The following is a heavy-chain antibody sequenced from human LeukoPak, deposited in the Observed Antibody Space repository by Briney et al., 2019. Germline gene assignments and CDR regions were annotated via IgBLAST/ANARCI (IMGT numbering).Heavy chain of an antibody. CDR1: GFTFSSYA. V-gene: IGHV3-30*04. D-gene: IGHD1-14*01. CDR2: ISYDGSNK. CDR3: VRAARVRIFDY. J-gene: IGHJ4*02. Sequence: GGSLRLSCAASGFTFSSYALHWVRQAPGKGLEWVAVISYDGSNKYYADSVKGRFTISRDNYKNTLYLQMNSLRAEDTAVYYCVRAARVRIFDYWGQGTLVTVSS.